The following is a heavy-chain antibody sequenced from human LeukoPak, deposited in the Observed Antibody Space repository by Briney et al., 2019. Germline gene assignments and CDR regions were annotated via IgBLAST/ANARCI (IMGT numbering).Heavy chain of an antibody. CDR2: IYHSGST. J-gene: IGHJ6*03. D-gene: IGHD2-15*01. Sequence: PSETPSLTCTVSGYSISSGYYWGWIRQPPGKGLEWIGSIYHSGSTYYNPSLKSRVTISVDTSKNQFSLKLSSVTAADTAVYYCARGPATYYYYMDVWGKGTTVTVSS. CDR1: GYSISSGYY. CDR3: ARGPATYYYYMDV. V-gene: IGHV4-38-2*02.